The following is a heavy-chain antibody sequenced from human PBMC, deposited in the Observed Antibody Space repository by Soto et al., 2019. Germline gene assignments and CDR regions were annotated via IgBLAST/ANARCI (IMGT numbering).Heavy chain of an antibody. CDR2: VYYSGST. Sequence: SETLSLACSFSGGSVSYKPYYWGWMRQPPGKGLEWIGYVYYSGSTLYNPSLESRVTMSIDMTKKQVSLKLTSVIAADTAVYYCATTRMIKSWRDYWGHGTLVTVSS. V-gene: IGHV4-61*01. CDR1: GGSVSYKPYY. D-gene: IGHD3-16*01. CDR3: ATTRMIKSWRDY. J-gene: IGHJ4*01.